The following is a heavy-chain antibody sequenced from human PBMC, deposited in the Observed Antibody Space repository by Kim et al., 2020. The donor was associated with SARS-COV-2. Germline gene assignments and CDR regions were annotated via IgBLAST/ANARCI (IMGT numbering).Heavy chain of an antibody. CDR2: A. J-gene: IGHJ4*02. Sequence: ANYAKKFQGRVTITADESTSTAYMELSSLRSEDTAVYYCARGVYSYDFDYWGQGTLVTVSS. D-gene: IGHD5-18*01. CDR3: ARGVYSYDFDY. V-gene: IGHV1-69*01.